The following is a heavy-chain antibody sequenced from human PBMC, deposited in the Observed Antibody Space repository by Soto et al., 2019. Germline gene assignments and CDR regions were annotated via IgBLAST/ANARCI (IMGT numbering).Heavy chain of an antibody. J-gene: IGHJ6*02. D-gene: IGHD3-3*01. CDR2: IIPIFGTA. CDR3: AIFCFTIFGVVIRRDLYYYGMDV. CDR1: GGTFSSYA. V-gene: IGHV1-69*13. Sequence: GASVKVSCKASGGTFSSYAISWVRQAPGQGLEWMGGIIPIFGTANYAQKFQGRVTITADESTSTAYMELSSLRSEDTAVYYCAIFCFTIFGVVIRRDLYYYGMDVWGQGTTVTVSS.